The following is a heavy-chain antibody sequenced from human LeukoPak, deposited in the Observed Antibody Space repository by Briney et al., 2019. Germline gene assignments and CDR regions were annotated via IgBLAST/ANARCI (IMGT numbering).Heavy chain of an antibody. CDR3: ARGWAIFGGNWFDP. D-gene: IGHD3-3*01. J-gene: IGHJ5*02. Sequence: PSETLSLTCAVYGGSFTGYYWSWIRQPPGKGLEWIGEINHSGSTNYNPSLKSRATISVDTSKNQLSLKLSSVTAADTAVYYCARGWAIFGGNWFDPWGQGTLVTVSS. CDR2: INHSGST. CDR1: GGSFTGYY. V-gene: IGHV4-34*01.